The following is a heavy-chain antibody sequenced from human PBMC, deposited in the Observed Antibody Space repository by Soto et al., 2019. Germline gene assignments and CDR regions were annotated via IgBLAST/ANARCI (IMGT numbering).Heavy chain of an antibody. CDR1: GYSISSGYY. V-gene: IGHV4-38-2*02. Sequence: SETLSLTCTVSGYSISSGYYWGWIRQPPGKGLEWIGSIYHSGSTYYNPSLKSRVTISVDTSKNQFSLKLSSVTAADTAVYYCASSGGWYGGVFDYWGQGTLVTVSS. CDR2: IYHSGST. CDR3: ASSGGWYGGVFDY. J-gene: IGHJ4*02. D-gene: IGHD6-19*01.